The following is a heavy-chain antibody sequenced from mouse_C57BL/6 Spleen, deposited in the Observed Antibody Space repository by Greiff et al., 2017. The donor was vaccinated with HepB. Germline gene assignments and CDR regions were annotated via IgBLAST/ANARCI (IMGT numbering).Heavy chain of an antibody. J-gene: IGHJ2*01. CDR1: GFNIKDDY. CDR3: TSSMVTPDY. Sequence: EVKLMESGAELVRPGASVKLSCTASGFNIKDDYMHWVKQRPEQGLEWIGWIDPENGDTEYASKFQGKATITADTSSNTAYLQLSSLTSEDTAVYYCTSSMVTPDYWGQGTTLTVSS. V-gene: IGHV14-4*01. D-gene: IGHD2-2*01. CDR2: IDPENGDT.